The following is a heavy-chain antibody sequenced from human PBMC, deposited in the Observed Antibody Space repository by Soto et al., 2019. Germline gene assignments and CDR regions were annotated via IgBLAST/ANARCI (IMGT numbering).Heavy chain of an antibody. CDR1: GYTFTGYY. D-gene: IGHD3-3*01. CDR2: INPNNGGT. Sequence: ASVKISFKASGYTFTGYYMHWVRQAPGQGLEWMGWINPNNGGTNYAQKFQGWVTMTRDTSISTAYMELSRLRSDDTAVYYCARDWSTIITIFGVVIGRMDVCGQGSTVTVS. V-gene: IGHV1-2*04. J-gene: IGHJ6*02. CDR3: ARDWSTIITIFGVVIGRMDV.